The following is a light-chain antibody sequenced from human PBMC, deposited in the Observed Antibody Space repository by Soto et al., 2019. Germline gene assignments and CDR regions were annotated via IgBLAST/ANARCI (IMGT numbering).Light chain of an antibody. J-gene: IGLJ2*01. Sequence: SYELTQPPSVSVAPGDTARITCGGNNIGSKSVQWYQQKPGQAPVLVIYYDSHRPSGIPDRFSGSNSGTTATLTVSRVEAGDEADYYCQVWESGSDRYVLFGGGTKLTVL. CDR3: QVWESGSDRYVL. CDR2: YDS. V-gene: IGLV3-21*01. CDR1: NIGSKS.